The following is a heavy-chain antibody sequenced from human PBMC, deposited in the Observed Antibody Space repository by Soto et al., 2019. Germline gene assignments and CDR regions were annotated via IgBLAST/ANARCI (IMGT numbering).Heavy chain of an antibody. Sequence: ASVKVSCKVSGYTFTSYGISWVRQAPGQGLEWMGWISAYIGNTNYAQKLQGRVTMTPDTSTSTAYMELRSLRPDATAVYYCARGSPPIPYRAYDIWGQGTXVTVSS. CDR3: ARGSPPIPYRAYDI. D-gene: IGHD4-4*01. CDR2: ISAYIGNT. V-gene: IGHV1-18*01. J-gene: IGHJ3*02. CDR1: GYTFTSYG.